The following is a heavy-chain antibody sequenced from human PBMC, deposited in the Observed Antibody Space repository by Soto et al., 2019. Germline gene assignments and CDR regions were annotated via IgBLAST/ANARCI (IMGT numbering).Heavy chain of an antibody. J-gene: IGHJ6*02. CDR1: GYSFTSYW. D-gene: IGHD2-2*02. Sequence: KISCKGSGYSFTSYWISWVRQMPGKGLEWMGRIDPSDSYTNYSPSFQGHVTISADKSISTAYLQWSSLKASDTAMYYCARQLVVPAAIVSYGMDVWGQGTTVTVYS. V-gene: IGHV5-10-1*01. CDR3: ARQLVVPAAIVSYGMDV. CDR2: IDPSDSYT.